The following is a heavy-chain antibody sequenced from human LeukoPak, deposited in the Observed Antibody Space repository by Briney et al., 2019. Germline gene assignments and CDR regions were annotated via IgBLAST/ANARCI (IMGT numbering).Heavy chain of an antibody. D-gene: IGHD3-22*01. V-gene: IGHV1-2*06. Sequence: ASVKVSCKASGYTFTGYYMHWVRQDPGQGLGWVGRINPNSGGTHYAQKFQGRVTMTRDTSISTAYMELSRLRSDDTAVYYCARDYYDSSGGFDYWGQGTLVTVSS. J-gene: IGHJ4*02. CDR3: ARDYYDSSGGFDY. CDR1: GYTFTGYY. CDR2: INPNSGGT.